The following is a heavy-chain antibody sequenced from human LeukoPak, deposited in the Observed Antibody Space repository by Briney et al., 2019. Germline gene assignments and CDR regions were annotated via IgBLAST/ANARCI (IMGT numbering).Heavy chain of an antibody. V-gene: IGHV1-8*02. J-gene: IGHJ4*02. CDR3: ARVNQRYSSSSGLPY. CDR1: GYTFTGYY. Sequence: ASAKVSCKASGYTFTGYYMHWVRQAPGQGLEWMGWMNPNSGNTGYAQKFQGRVTMTRNTSISTAYMELSSLRSEDTAVYYCARVNQRYSSSSGLPYWGQGTLVTVSS. CDR2: MNPNSGNT. D-gene: IGHD6-6*01.